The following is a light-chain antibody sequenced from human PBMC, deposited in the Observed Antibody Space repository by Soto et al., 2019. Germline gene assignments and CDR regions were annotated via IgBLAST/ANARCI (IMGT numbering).Light chain of an antibody. V-gene: IGKV3-20*01. J-gene: IGKJ1*01. CDR3: QQYGSSPGT. CDR1: HFVASSY. CDR2: GAS. Sequence: EIVLTQSPGTLSLSPGERATLSCRASHFVASSYVAWYQQKPGQAPRLLIYGASTRATGIPDRFSGSGSGTDFTLTISRLEPEDFVVYYCQQYGSSPGTFGQGTKVDIK.